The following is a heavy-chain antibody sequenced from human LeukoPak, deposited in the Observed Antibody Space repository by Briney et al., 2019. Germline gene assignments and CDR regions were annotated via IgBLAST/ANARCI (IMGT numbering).Heavy chain of an antibody. J-gene: IGHJ3*02. CDR2: INPNSGGT. D-gene: IGHD3-22*01. CDR1: GYTFTGYY. CDR3: ASEGLDGSGYYEGGAFDI. Sequence: ASLKVSCKASGYTFTGYYMHWVRQAPGQGLEWMGWINPNSGGTNYAQKSQGRVTMTRDTSISTAYMELSRLRSDDTAVYYCASEGLDGSGYYEGGAFDIWGQGTMVTVSS. V-gene: IGHV1-2*02.